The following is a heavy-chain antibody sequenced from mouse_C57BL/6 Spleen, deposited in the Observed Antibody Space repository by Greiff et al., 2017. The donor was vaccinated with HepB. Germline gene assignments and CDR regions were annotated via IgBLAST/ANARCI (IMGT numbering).Heavy chain of an antibody. CDR2: IDPNSGGT. V-gene: IGHV1-72*01. CDR1: GYTFTSYW. D-gene: IGHD1-1*01. J-gene: IGHJ4*01. CDR3: ARGYYGSSFHYAMDY. Sequence: QVHVKQPGAELVKPGASVKLSCKASGYTFTSYWMHWVKQRPGRGLEWIGRIDPNSGGTKYNEKFKSKATLTVDKPSSTAYMQLSSLTSEDSAVYYCARGYYGSSFHYAMDYWGQGTSVTVSS.